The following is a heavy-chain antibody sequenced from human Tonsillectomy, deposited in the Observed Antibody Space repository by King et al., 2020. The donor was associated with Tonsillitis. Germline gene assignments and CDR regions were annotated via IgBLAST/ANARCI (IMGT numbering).Heavy chain of an antibody. J-gene: IGHJ6*02. Sequence: VQLPQWGAGLLKSSRTLSLTCAVSGGSFSDYFWTWIRQSPGKGLEWIGDINHSGFTDYNPSLKSRLTMSLDTSKSQFSLRLTSVTAADTAVYYCARGLRYVEWSPTGPSYFYYGSDIWSQGTTVTVSS. CDR3: ARGLRYVEWSPTGPSYFYYGSDI. CDR1: GGSFSDYF. D-gene: IGHD3-9*01. CDR2: INHSGFT. V-gene: IGHV4-34*01.